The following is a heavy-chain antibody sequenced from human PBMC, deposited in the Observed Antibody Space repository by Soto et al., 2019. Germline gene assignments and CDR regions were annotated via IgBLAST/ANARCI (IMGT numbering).Heavy chain of an antibody. Sequence: SETLSLTCAVYGGSFSGYYWSWIRQPPGKGLEWIGEINHSGSTNYNPSLKSRVTVSVDTSKNQFSLKLSSVTAADTAVYYCARGQSSLLLDCWGQGILVTVSS. CDR1: GGSFSGYY. J-gene: IGHJ4*02. CDR3: ARGQSSLLLDC. CDR2: INHSGST. V-gene: IGHV4-34*01. D-gene: IGHD2-8*02.